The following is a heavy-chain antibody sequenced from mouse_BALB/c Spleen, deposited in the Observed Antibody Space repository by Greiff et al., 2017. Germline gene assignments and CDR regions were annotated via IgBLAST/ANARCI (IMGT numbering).Heavy chain of an antibody. CDR2: INSNGGST. V-gene: IGHV5-6-3*01. D-gene: IGHD1-2*01. CDR1: GFTFSSYG. Sequence: EVQRVESGGGLVQPGGSLKLSCAASGFTFSSYGMSWVRQTPDKRLELVATINSNGGSTYYPDSVKGRFTISRDNAKNTLYLQMSSLKSEDTAMYYCARDSYYGYVAWFAYWGQGTLVTVSA. J-gene: IGHJ3*01. CDR3: ARDSYYGYVAWFAY.